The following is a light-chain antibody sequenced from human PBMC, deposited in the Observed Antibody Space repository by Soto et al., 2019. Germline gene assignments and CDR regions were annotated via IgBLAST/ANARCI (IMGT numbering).Light chain of an antibody. J-gene: IGLJ2*01. V-gene: IGLV3-1*01. Sequence: SYELTQPPSVSVSPGQTASITCSGDKLGQKYASWYQQKTGQSPVLVIYQDNKRPSGIPERFSGSNSGNTATLTISGTQAMDEADYYCQAWDSSTANVIFGGGTKVTVL. CDR1: KLGQKY. CDR2: QDN. CDR3: QAWDSSTANVI.